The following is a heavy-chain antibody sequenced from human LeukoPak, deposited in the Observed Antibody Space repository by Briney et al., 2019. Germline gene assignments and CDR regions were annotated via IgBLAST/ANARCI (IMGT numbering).Heavy chain of an antibody. CDR3: AKYVVAATASRIDY. D-gene: IGHD2-15*01. V-gene: IGHV3-23*01. Sequence: GGSLRLSCAASGFTFSSYAMSWVRQAPGKGLEWVSAISGSGGSTYYADSVKGRFTISRDNSKNTLYLQMNSLRAEDTAVYYCAKYVVAATASRIDYWGQGTLVTVSS. J-gene: IGHJ4*02. CDR2: ISGSGGST. CDR1: GFTFSSYA.